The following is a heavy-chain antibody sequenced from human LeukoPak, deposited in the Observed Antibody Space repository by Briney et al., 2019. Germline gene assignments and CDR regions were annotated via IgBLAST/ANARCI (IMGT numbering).Heavy chain of an antibody. V-gene: IGHV3-11*01. CDR1: GFTFSDYY. CDR3: ARRGVQLQRISWFDP. Sequence: PGGSLRLSCAASGFTFSDYYMSWIRQAPGKGREWVSYISSSGNTIYYADSVKGRFTISRDNAKNSLYLQMNSLRAEDTAVYYCARRGVQLQRISWFDPWGQGTLVTVSS. J-gene: IGHJ5*02. D-gene: IGHD1-1*01. CDR2: ISSSGNTI.